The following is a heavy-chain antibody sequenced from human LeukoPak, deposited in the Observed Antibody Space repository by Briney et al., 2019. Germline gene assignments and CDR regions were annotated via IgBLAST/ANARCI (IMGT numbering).Heavy chain of an antibody. CDR2: IQYDGNNK. Sequence: GGSLRLSCAASGFAFGTYGMHWVRQPPGKGLEWVAYIQYDGNNKKYVDSVKGRFTPSRDNSKNTLHLQMNSLTAEDTAVYYCAKVHGGAPPRAFEIWGQGTMVTVSP. J-gene: IGHJ3*02. V-gene: IGHV3-30*02. CDR3: AKVHGGAPPRAFEI. CDR1: GFAFGTYG.